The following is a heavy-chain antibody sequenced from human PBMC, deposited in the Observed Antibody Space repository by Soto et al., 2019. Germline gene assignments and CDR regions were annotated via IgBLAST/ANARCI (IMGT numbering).Heavy chain of an antibody. Sequence: GGSLRLSCAASGFTLSSYAMSWVRQAPGKALEWVSAISGSGGSTYYADSVKGRFTISRDNSKNTLYLQMNSLRAEDTAVYYCAKPEYDFWSGYFSYGMDVWGQGTTVTVSS. V-gene: IGHV3-23*01. CDR2: ISGSGGST. J-gene: IGHJ6*02. D-gene: IGHD3-3*01. CDR1: GFTLSSYA. CDR3: AKPEYDFWSGYFSYGMDV.